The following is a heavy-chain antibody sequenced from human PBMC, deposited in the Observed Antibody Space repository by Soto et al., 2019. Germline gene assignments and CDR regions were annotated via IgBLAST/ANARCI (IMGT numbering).Heavy chain of an antibody. V-gene: IGHV3-23*01. CDR3: AKDGGGDSSGYYYGDY. CDR2: ISGSGGST. Sequence: EVQLLESGGGLVQPGGSLRLSCAASGFTFSNYAMSWVRQAPGKGLEWVSAISGSGGSTYYADSVKGRFTISRDNSKNTLYLQKNSLRAEETAVYYCAKDGGGDSSGYYYGDYWGQGTLVTVSS. D-gene: IGHD3-22*01. CDR1: GFTFSNYA. J-gene: IGHJ4*02.